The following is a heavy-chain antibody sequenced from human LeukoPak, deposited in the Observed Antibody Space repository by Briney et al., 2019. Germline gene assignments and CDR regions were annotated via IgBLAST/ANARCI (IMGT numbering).Heavy chain of an antibody. Sequence: SDLLTFCWSFSGSFMYSCYCWWIRKSQGKVQEGSAFNYFKGRTRYSPSFQSRVTISVDTSSNHSSLHLRSLTAADTAMYYCARLLDYYNSGNPDTFDIWGQGTLVTVSS. D-gene: IGHD3-22*01. CDR2: NYFKGRT. CDR1: GSFMYSCY. V-gene: IGHV4-59*01. J-gene: IGHJ3*02. CDR3: ARLLDYYNSGNPDTFDI.